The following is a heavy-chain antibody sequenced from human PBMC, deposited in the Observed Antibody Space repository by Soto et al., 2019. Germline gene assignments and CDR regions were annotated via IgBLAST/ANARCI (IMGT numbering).Heavy chain of an antibody. CDR2: MHPHRCNS. D-gene: IGHD1-26*01. J-gene: IGHJ4*02. V-gene: IGHV1-8*02. CDR3: SRGVGATDY. CDR1: GYTFTSYH. Sequence: QVQLVQSGAEVKKPGASVKVSCQASGYTFTSYHVSWVRQASGRGLEWMGWMHPHRCNSGYARKFQGRVNMTCDTYTSTAYMELSSLRSEASAVYFCSRGVGATDYWGQGTLVTVSS.